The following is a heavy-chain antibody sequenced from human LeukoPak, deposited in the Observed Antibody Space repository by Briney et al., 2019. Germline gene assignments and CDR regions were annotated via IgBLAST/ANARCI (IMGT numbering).Heavy chain of an antibody. CDR1: GFTFSTYV. Sequence: GGSLRLSCAASGFTFSTYVMNWFRQAPGKGLEWVSTISVGAEYIFYADSVKGRFTISRDDSNNALYLQMHSLGAEDTALYYCAKVWGDGYSGYDFDYWGQGTLVTVSS. J-gene: IGHJ4*02. V-gene: IGHV3-23*01. D-gene: IGHD5-12*01. CDR3: AKVWGDGYSGYDFDY. CDR2: ISVGAEYI.